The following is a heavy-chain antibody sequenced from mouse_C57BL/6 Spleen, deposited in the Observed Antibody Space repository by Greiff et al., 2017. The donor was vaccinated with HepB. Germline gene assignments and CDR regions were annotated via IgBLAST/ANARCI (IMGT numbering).Heavy chain of an antibody. D-gene: IGHD1-1*01. V-gene: IGHV1-54*01. CDR1: GYAFTNYL. Sequence: QVQLQQSGAELVRPGTSVKVSCKASGYAFTNYLIEWVKQRPGQGLEWIGVINPGSGGTNYNEKFKGKATLTADNSSSTAYMQLSSLTSEDSAVYFCAREDYGSSLDYWGQGTTLTVSS. CDR3: AREDYGSSLDY. CDR2: INPGSGGT. J-gene: IGHJ2*01.